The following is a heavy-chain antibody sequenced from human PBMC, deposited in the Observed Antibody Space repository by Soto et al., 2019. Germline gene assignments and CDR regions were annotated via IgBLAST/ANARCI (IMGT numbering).Heavy chain of an antibody. CDR3: ARGGNEQNDY. D-gene: IGHD1-1*01. CDR2: ISSNGGST. V-gene: IGHV3-64D*06. J-gene: IGHJ4*02. CDR1: GFTFSSYA. Sequence: GGSLGLSCSASGFTFSSYAMHWVRQAPGKGLEYVSAISSNGGSTYYADSVKGRFTISRDNSKNTLYLQMSSLRAEDTAVYYCARGGNEQNDYWGQGTLVTVSS.